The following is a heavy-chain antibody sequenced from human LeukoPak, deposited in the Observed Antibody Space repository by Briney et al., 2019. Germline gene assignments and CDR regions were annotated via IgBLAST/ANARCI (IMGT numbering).Heavy chain of an antibody. CDR2: IYYTGGT. J-gene: IGHJ4*02. D-gene: IGHD2-2*01. CDR1: GGSIGSDY. Sequence: SETLSLTCTVSGGSIGSDYWTWIRQPPGKGLEYIGYIYYTGGTNYNPSLKSRVTISVDTSKNQFSLKLSSVTAADTAVYYCARQLGYCSSTSCYADKVDYWGQGTLVTVSS. CDR3: ARQLGYCSSTSCYADKVDY. V-gene: IGHV4-59*08.